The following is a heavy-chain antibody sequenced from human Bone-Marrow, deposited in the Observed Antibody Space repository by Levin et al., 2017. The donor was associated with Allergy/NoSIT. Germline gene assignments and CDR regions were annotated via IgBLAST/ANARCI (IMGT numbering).Heavy chain of an antibody. J-gene: IGHJ3*02. D-gene: IGHD6-13*01. CDR3: VRDSRHSSSRCDAFDI. CDR1: GFTFSSFE. Sequence: QAGGSLRLSCAASGFTFSSFEMNWVRQTPGKGLEWISYISSSGTTIYYADSVKGRFTISRDNAKNSLYLEMNSLRAEDAAIYYCVRDSRHSSSRCDAFDIWGQGTMVAVSS. V-gene: IGHV3-48*03. CDR2: ISSSGTTI.